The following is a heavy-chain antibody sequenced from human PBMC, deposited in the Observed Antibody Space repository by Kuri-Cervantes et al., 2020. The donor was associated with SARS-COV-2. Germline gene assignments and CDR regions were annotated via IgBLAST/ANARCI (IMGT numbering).Heavy chain of an antibody. D-gene: IGHD3-3*01. CDR2: IYHSGST. V-gene: IGHV4-30-2*01. J-gene: IGHJ4*02. CDR3: ATPFGVVPY. Sequence: SQTLSLTCAVSGGSISSGGYFWSWIRQPPGKGLEWIGYIYHSGSTYYNPSLKSRVTISVDRSKNLFSLKLRSVTAADTAVYYCATPFGVVPYWGRGTLVTGSS. CDR1: GGSISSGGYF.